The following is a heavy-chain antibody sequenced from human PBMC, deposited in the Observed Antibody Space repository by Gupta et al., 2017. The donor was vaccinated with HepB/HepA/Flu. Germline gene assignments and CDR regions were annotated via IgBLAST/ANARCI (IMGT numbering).Heavy chain of an antibody. CDR3: ARVDYYYGDSGYRSFDY. V-gene: IGHV3-7*01. J-gene: IGHJ4*02. CDR2: IKQDGSEI. D-gene: IGHD3-22*01. Sequence: EVQLVESGGGLVQPGGSLRLSCAASGFNFNNYWMSWVRQAPGKGLEWVANIKQDGSEIYSVDSLRGRFTISRDNAKNSLYLQVNSLRAEDTAVYYCARVDYYYGDSGYRSFDYWGQGTLVTVSS. CDR1: GFNFNNYW.